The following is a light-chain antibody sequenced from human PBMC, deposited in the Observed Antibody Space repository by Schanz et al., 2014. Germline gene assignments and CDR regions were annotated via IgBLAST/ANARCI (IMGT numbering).Light chain of an antibody. Sequence: QSALTQPPSVSGSPGQSVTISCTGTSSDVGAYNYVSWYQQHPGKAPKLMISEVSKRPSGVPDRFSGSKSGNTASLTVSGLQAEDEADYYCSSYAGSNTVVFGGGTKLTVL. CDR2: EVS. J-gene: IGLJ2*01. V-gene: IGLV2-8*01. CDR3: SSYAGSNTVV. CDR1: SSDVGAYNY.